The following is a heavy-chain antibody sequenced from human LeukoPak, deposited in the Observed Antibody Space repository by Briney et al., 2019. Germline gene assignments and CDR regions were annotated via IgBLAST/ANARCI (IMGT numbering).Heavy chain of an antibody. Sequence: GGSLRLSCAASGFTFSSFAMSWVRQAPGKGVEWVSSMSGSGGSTYYADSVKGRFTISRDNSRNTLYLQMNSLRADDTAVYYCAKDHGVAVAGMYYWGQGTLVTVSS. CDR1: GFTFSSFA. CDR2: MSGSGGST. V-gene: IGHV3-23*01. J-gene: IGHJ4*02. D-gene: IGHD6-19*01. CDR3: AKDHGVAVAGMYY.